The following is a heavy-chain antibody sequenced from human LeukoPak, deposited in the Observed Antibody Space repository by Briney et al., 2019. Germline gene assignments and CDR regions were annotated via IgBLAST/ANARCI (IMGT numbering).Heavy chain of an antibody. D-gene: IGHD3-10*01. CDR3: ARGILWRY. Sequence: SETLSLTCAVYGGSFSGYYWSWIRQPPGKGLEWIGEINHSGSTNYNPSLKSRVTISVDTSKNQFSLKLSSVTAADTAVYYCARGILWRYWGQGTLVTVSS. CDR2: INHSGST. V-gene: IGHV4-34*01. J-gene: IGHJ4*02. CDR1: GGSFSGYY.